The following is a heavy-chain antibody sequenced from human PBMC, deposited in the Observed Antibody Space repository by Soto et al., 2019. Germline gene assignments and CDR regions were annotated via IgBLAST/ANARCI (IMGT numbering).Heavy chain of an antibody. CDR1: GFTFSSYG. D-gene: IGHD2-15*01. J-gene: IGHJ6*02. CDR3: ARQVIPATYYYYGLDV. V-gene: IGHV3-33*01. CDR2: IWFDGSSE. Sequence: QVQLVESGGGVVQPGRSLRLSCAASGFTFSSYGMHWVRQAPGKGLEWVAVIWFDGSSEYYADSLKGRFTISRDSSKNTLHLQMNSLRAEDTAVYYCARQVIPATYYYYGLDVWGRGTTVTVSS.